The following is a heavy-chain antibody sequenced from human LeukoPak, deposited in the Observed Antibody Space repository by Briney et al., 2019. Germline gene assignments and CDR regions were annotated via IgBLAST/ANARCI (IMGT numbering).Heavy chain of an antibody. J-gene: IGHJ4*02. V-gene: IGHV4-34*01. CDR3: ARQRAYNSSSWYPFDY. CDR1: GGSFSGYY. CDR2: INRSGST. D-gene: IGHD6-13*01. Sequence: SETLSLTCAVYGGSFSGYYWSWIRQPPGKGLEWIGEINRSGSTNYNPSLKSRVTISVDTSKNQFSLKLSSVTAADTAVYYCARQRAYNSSSWYPFDYWGQGTLVTVSS.